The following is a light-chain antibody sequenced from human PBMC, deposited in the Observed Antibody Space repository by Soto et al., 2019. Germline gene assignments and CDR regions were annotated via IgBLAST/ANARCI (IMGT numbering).Light chain of an antibody. J-gene: IGLJ1*01. Sequence: QSVLTQPPSVSGAPGQGVTVSCTGSSSNIGAGYNVHWYQQLPGTAPKLLIYDNSNRPSGVPDRFSGSKSGTSASLAISGLQAEDEADYYCQSYDSSLSGYVFGTGTKVTVL. CDR2: DNS. CDR1: SSNIGAGYN. V-gene: IGLV1-40*01. CDR3: QSYDSSLSGYV.